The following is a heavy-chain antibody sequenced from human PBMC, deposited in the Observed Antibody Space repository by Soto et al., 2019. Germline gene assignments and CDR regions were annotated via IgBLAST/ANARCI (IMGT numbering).Heavy chain of an antibody. CDR1: GYTFTSYA. Sequence: ASVKVSCQASGYTFTSYAMHWVRQAPGQRLEWMGWINAGNGNTKYSQKFQGRVTITRDTSASTAYMELSSLRSEDTAVYYCARSSSSGRLPFDYWGQGTLVTVSS. J-gene: IGHJ4*02. CDR3: ARSSSSGRLPFDY. V-gene: IGHV1-3*01. CDR2: INAGNGNT. D-gene: IGHD6-19*01.